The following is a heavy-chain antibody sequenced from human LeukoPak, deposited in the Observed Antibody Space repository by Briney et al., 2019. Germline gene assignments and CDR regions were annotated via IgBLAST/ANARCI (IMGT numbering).Heavy chain of an antibody. CDR1: GGSISSSSYY. CDR2: IYYSGST. CDR3: ARHALGVVAPAVPDY. J-gene: IGHJ4*02. Sequence: PSETLSLTCTVSGGSISSSSYYWGWIRQPPGERLEWIGSIYYSGSTYYNPSLKRRVTISLDTSKTPFSLKLCSLTAADTGGYYCARHALGVVAPAVPDYWGQGTLVTVSS. D-gene: IGHD2-2*01. V-gene: IGHV4-39*01.